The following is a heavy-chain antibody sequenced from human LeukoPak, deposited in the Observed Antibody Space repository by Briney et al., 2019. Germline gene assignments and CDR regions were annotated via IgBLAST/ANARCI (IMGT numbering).Heavy chain of an antibody. V-gene: IGHV4-4*07. J-gene: IGHJ4*02. CDR2: IHASGST. CDR1: GGSISSYY. D-gene: IGHD6-19*01. CDR3: ARGKVVAGTPGQNSWDY. Sequence: SETLSLTCTVSGGSISSYYWNWIRQPAGKGLEWIGRIHASGSTNYNPSLKSRVTVSVDTSKNRFSLKLSSVTAADTAVYYCARGKVVAGTPGQNSWDYWGQRTLVTVSS.